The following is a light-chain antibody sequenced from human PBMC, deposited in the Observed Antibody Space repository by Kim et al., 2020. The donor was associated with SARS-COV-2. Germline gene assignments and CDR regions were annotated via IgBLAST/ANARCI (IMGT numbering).Light chain of an antibody. CDR1: KMGNKY. CDR2: QDT. CDR3: QAWDSSTVL. V-gene: IGLV3-1*01. Sequence: ASPGQTAGSAGVGEKMGNKYAGWYQQKPGRSPVLFIYQDTKRPSGIPERFSGSNSGNTATLTIGGTQIMDEADYYCQAWDSSTVLFGGGTQLSVL. J-gene: IGLJ2*01.